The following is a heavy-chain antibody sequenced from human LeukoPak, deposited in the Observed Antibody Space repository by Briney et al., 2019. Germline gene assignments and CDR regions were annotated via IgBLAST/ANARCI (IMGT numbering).Heavy chain of an antibody. CDR1: GGSISSYY. D-gene: IGHD6-19*01. Sequence: SETLSLTCTVSGGSISSYYWSWIRQPAGKGLEWIGRIYTSGSSNYNPSLKSRVTMSVDTSKNQFSLKLSSVTAADTAVYYRARENHVAVAGTFGYWGQGTLVTVSS. CDR3: ARENHVAVAGTFGY. CDR2: IYTSGSS. J-gene: IGHJ4*02. V-gene: IGHV4-4*07.